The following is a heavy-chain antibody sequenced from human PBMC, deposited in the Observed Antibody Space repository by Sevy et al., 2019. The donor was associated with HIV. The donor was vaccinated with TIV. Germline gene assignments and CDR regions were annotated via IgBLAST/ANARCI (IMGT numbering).Heavy chain of an antibody. J-gene: IGHJ3*02. CDR2: ISSESGYI. D-gene: IGHD6-19*01. CDR3: ARVHAVAGYDAFDI. CDR1: GFTFSSYS. Sequence: GGSLRLSCAASGFTFSSYSMNWVRQAPGKGLEWVSSISSESGYIYYADSVKGRFTISRDNAKNSLYLQMNSLRADDTAVYYCARVHAVAGYDAFDIWGQGTMVTVSS. V-gene: IGHV3-21*01.